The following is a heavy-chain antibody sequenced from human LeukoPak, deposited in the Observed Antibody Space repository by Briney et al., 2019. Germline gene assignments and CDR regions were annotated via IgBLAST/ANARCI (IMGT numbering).Heavy chain of an antibody. V-gene: IGHV3-21*01. CDR2: ISSSSSYI. J-gene: IGHJ4*02. Sequence: PGGSLRLSCAASGFTFSSYSMNWVRQAPGKGLEWVSSISSSSSYIYYADSVKGRFAISRDNAKNSLYLQMNSLRAEDTAVYYCARAYVEVPAALDYWGQGTLVTVSS. CDR3: ARAYVEVPAALDY. D-gene: IGHD2-2*01. CDR1: GFTFSSYS.